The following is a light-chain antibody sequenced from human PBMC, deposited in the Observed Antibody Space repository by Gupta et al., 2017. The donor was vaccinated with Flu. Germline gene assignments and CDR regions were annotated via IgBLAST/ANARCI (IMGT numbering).Light chain of an antibody. Sequence: QSALTQPASVSGSPGQSITISCTGTSSDIGAYKYVSWYQHHPGKAPKLIIYDVSNRPSGVSYRFSASKSGNTASLTISVLQSEDEADYYCNSHTISSFVLFGGGTKLTVL. J-gene: IGLJ2*01. CDR3: NSHTISSFVL. CDR2: DVS. V-gene: IGLV2-14*01. CDR1: SSDIGAYKY.